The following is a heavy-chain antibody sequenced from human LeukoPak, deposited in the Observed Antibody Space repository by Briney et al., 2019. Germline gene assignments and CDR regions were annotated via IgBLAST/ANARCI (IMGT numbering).Heavy chain of an antibody. CDR3: AKGLGSTSSDAFDI. D-gene: IGHD2-2*01. J-gene: IGHJ3*02. Sequence: GGSLRLSCAASGFTFSDYNMNWVRQVPGKGLESVSYMSRSGDIIYYADSVKGRFTISRDNAKNSLYLQMNSLRAEDTAVYYCAKGLGSTSSDAFDIWGQGTMVTVSS. CDR1: GFTFSDYN. CDR2: MSRSGDII. V-gene: IGHV3-48*01.